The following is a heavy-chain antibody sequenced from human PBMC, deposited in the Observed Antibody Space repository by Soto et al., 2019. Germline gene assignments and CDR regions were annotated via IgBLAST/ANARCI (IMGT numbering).Heavy chain of an antibody. Sequence: SDTLSLTCPFSGCSISSYYLILLRTPPGKGLEWIGYIYYSGSTNYNPSLKSRVTISVDTSKNQFSLKLSSVTAADTAVYYCARDRRGEEGGSYYGDAFDRWGQGKMVTVS. CDR3: ARDRRGEEGGSYYGDAFDR. V-gene: IGHV4-59*01. J-gene: IGHJ3*02. CDR1: GCSISSYY. CDR2: IYYSGST. D-gene: IGHD1-26*01.